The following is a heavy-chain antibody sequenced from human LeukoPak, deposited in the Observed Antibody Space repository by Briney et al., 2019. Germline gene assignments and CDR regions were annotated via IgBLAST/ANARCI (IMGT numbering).Heavy chain of an antibody. D-gene: IGHD6-19*01. CDR2: ISGSGGST. Sequence: PGGSLRLSCTASGFTLRSYAMSWVRQAPGKGLEWVSGISGSGGSTYYADSVKGRFTISRDNAKNSLYLQMNSLRAEDTAVYYRARDYSSGRYIFDYWGQGTLVTVSS. J-gene: IGHJ4*02. CDR1: GFTLRSYA. V-gene: IGHV3-23*01. CDR3: ARDYSSGRYIFDY.